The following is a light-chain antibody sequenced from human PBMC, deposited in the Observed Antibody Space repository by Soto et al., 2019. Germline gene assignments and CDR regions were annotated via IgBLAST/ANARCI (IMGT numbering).Light chain of an antibody. J-gene: IGLJ1*01. Sequence: QSALTQPASVSGSPGQSITISCTGTSSDVGSYNLVSWYQQHPGKAPKLIIYEVSKRPSGVPDRLSGFKYGNTASLTVSGLQAEDEADYYCSSYAGNSRYVFGTGTKVTVL. CDR2: EVS. CDR3: SSYAGNSRYV. CDR1: SSDVGSYNL. V-gene: IGLV2-14*02.